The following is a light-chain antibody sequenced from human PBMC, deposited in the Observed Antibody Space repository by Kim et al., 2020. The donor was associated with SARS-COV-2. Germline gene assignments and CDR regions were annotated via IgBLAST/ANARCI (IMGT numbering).Light chain of an antibody. CDR1: QSVTTN. J-gene: IGKJ5*01. CDR2: GAS. V-gene: IGKV3-15*01. Sequence: PGERATLSCRASQSVTTNLAWYQHKPGQTPRLLLSGASTRATGIPVRFSGSGSGTDFTLTISSLQSEDFAVYYCQQYDDWSSITFGQGTRLEIK. CDR3: QQYDDWSSIT.